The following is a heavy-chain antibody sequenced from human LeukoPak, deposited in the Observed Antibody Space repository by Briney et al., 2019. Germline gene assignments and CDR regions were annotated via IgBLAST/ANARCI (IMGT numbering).Heavy chain of an antibody. CDR3: ARGISEAGTGY. D-gene: IGHD6-13*01. CDR1: GFTFSGYW. CDR2: ITSDGSGT. J-gene: IGHJ4*02. V-gene: IGHV3-74*01. Sequence: GGSLRLSCAASGFTFSGYWMNWVRQVPGKVPMWVSHITSDGSGTGYADSVRGRFTISRDNAKNTLYLQMNSLRAEDTAVYYCARGISEAGTGYWGQGTLVTVSS.